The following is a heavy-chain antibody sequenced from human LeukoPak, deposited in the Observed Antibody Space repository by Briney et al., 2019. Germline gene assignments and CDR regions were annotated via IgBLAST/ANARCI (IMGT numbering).Heavy chain of an antibody. Sequence: PSETLSLTCTVSADSISTSNYYWGWIRQPPGKGLEWIGSVYYTGRTYDNPSLKSRVTISVDTSKNQISLKLNSVTAADTAVYYCATTPHYEGGGFDIWGQGTMVTVSS. CDR2: VYYTGRT. V-gene: IGHV4-39*01. J-gene: IGHJ3*02. CDR3: ATTPHYEGGGFDI. CDR1: ADSISTSNYY. D-gene: IGHD3-16*01.